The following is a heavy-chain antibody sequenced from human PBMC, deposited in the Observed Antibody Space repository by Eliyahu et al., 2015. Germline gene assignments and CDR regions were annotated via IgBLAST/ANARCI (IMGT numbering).Heavy chain of an antibody. CDR3: ARVRYDSSGQIDY. J-gene: IGHJ4*02. CDR1: GXSISSSGYY. V-gene: IGHV4-31*03. D-gene: IGHD3-22*01. CDR2: IHYSGST. Sequence: QVQLQESGPGLVKPSQTLSLTCTXXGXSISSSGYYXXWXRQHPGKGLXWIGYIHYSGSTYYNPSLKSRVTISVDTSNNQFSLKLSSVTAADTAVYYCARVRYDSSGQIDYWGQGTLVTVSS.